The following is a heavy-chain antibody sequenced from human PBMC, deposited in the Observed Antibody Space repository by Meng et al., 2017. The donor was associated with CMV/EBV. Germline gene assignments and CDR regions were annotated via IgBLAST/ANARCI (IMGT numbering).Heavy chain of an antibody. Sequence: GEPLKISCAASGFIFSSYGMHWVRQAPGKGLEWVAFIRYDGSNKYYADSVKGRFTISRDNSKNTLYLQMNSLRAEDTAVYYCAKWAYYYDSSGTNYFDYWGQGTLVTVSS. V-gene: IGHV3-30*02. J-gene: IGHJ4*02. CDR1: GFIFSSYG. CDR3: AKWAYYYDSSGTNYFDY. D-gene: IGHD3-22*01. CDR2: IRYDGSNK.